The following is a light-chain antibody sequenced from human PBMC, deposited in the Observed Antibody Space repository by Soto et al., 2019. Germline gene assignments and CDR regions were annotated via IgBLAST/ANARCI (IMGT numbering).Light chain of an antibody. CDR2: QDS. V-gene: IGLV3-1*01. CDR3: QAWDSSTRV. J-gene: IGLJ1*01. Sequence: SYELTQPPSVSVSPGQTASITCSGDNLGDKYACWYQQKPSQSPVLVIYQDSKRPSGIPERFSGSNSGNTATLTISGTQAMDEADYYCQAWDSSTRVFGTGTKVTVL. CDR1: NLGDKY.